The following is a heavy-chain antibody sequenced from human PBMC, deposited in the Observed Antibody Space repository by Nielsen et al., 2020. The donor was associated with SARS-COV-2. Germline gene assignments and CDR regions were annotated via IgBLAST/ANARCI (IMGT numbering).Heavy chain of an antibody. CDR3: ARDPYQVNDY. J-gene: IGHJ4*02. CDR2: IKQDGSEK. V-gene: IGHV3-7*05. Sequence: GESLKISCAASGFTFSSYWMSWVRQAPGKGLEWVANIKQDGSEKYYVDSVKGRFTISRDSAKNSLYLQMNSLRAEDTAVYYCARDPYQVNDYWGQGTLVTVSS. CDR1: GFTFSSYW.